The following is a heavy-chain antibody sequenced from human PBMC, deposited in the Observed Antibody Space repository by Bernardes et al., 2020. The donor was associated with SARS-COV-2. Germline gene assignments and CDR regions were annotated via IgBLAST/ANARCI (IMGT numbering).Heavy chain of an antibody. Sequence: GSLRLSCAASGLTFSRYWMSWVRQAPGKGLEWVANINQDGSEKYYVDSVKGRFTISRDNAKNALHLQMNSLRAEDTAVYYCTRMMLYDYYGMDVWGQGTTVTVSS. D-gene: IGHD3-10*02. CDR3: TRMMLYDYYGMDV. CDR2: INQDGSEK. J-gene: IGHJ6*02. V-gene: IGHV3-7*03. CDR1: GLTFSRYW.